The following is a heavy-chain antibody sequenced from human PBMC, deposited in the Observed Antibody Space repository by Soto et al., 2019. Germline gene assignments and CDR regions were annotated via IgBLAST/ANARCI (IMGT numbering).Heavy chain of an antibody. D-gene: IGHD6-19*01. J-gene: IGHJ3*02. CDR2: IIPIFGTA. V-gene: IGHV1-69*13. CDR1: GGTFSSYA. Sequence: SVKVSCKASGGTFSSYAISWVRQAPGQGLEWMGGIIPIFGTANYAQKFQGRVTITADESTSTAYMELSSLRSEDTAVYYCARDEAVAGIASDAFDIWGQGTMVTVSS. CDR3: ARDEAVAGIASDAFDI.